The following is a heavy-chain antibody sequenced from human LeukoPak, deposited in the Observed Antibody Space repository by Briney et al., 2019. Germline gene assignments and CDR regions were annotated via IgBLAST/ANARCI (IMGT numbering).Heavy chain of an antibody. CDR2: ISSSSSYI. D-gene: IGHD5-12*01. CDR3: ARDLATLVVYFDY. J-gene: IGHJ4*02. CDR1: GFTFSSYS. V-gene: IGHV3-21*01. Sequence: PGGSLRLSCAASGFTFSSYSMNWVRQAPGKGLEWVSSISSSSSYIYYADSVKGRFTISRDNAKNSLYLQMNSLRADDTAVYYCARDLATLVVYFDYWGQGTLVTVSS.